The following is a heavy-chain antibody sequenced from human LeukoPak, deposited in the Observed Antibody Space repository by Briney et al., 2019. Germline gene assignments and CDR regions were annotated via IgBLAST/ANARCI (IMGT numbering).Heavy chain of an antibody. V-gene: IGHV3-66*01. CDR2: IPSGGST. D-gene: IGHD5-24*01. CDR1: GFTVSSDY. Sequence: PGGSLRLSCAASGFTVSSDYMGRVRQAPEKGLEWVSLIPSGGSTYYADSLKGRFTISRDNSKNTLYLQMNSLRAEDTAVYYCGRVGDGYNDNYWGQGTLVTVSS. J-gene: IGHJ4*02. CDR3: GRVGDGYNDNY.